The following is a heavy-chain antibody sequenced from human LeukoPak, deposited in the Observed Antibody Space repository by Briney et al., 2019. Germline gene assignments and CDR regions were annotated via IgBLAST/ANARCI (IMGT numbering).Heavy chain of an antibody. Sequence: SETLSLTCAVYGGSFSGYYWSWIRQPPGKGLEWIGEINHSGSTNYNPSLKSRVTISVDTSKNQFSLKLSSVTAADTAVYYCARSRAQYDTLTGWVQPTFDYWGQGTLVTVSS. V-gene: IGHV4-34*01. D-gene: IGHD3-9*01. CDR2: INHSGST. CDR1: GGSFSGYY. CDR3: ARSRAQYDTLTGWVQPTFDY. J-gene: IGHJ4*02.